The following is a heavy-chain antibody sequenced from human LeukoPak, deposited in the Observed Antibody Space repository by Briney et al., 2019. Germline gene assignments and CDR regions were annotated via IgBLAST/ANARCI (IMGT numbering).Heavy chain of an antibody. CDR2: IYHIGHT. Sequence: PSETLSLTCPLYAYSISIGYYWGWIRQPPGKGLEWIGSIYHIGHTSYNPPLKSRVSISADTSKHQFYLNLSSVTGADTAVYYCARLTYCSGGTCFGFVFDYWGQGTLVTVSS. V-gene: IGHV4-38-2*01. J-gene: IGHJ4*02. CDR3: ARLTYCSGGTCFGFVFDY. CDR1: AYSISIGYY. D-gene: IGHD2-15*01.